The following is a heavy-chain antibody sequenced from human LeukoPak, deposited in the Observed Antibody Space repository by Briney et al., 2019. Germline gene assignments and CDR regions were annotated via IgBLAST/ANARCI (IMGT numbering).Heavy chain of an antibody. Sequence: GGSLRLSCAASGFTFSSYAMSWVRQAPGKWLEWVSAIIGSGGSTYYADSVKGRFTLSRDNAKTSLCLQMNSLRTGVRVLFCCARGGAHGMDVWGKGTTVSVSS. CDR2: IIGSGGST. CDR1: GFTFSSYA. CDR3: ARGGAHGMDV. V-gene: IGHV3-23*01. J-gene: IGHJ6*04. D-gene: IGHD1-26*01.